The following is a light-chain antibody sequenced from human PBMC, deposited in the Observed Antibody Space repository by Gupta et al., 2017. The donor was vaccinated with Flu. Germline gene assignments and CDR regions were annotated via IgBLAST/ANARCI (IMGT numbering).Light chain of an antibody. Sequence: SGTFLAWYQPKPGQAARFLIYGASSMATGLPDRFSGSRSGTELTLTISRLQPEDFPLNYCQQCDSAPGAFGEGTKVEV. CDR3: QQCDSAPGA. CDR1: SGTF. J-gene: IGKJ1*01. CDR2: GAS. V-gene: IGKV3-20*01.